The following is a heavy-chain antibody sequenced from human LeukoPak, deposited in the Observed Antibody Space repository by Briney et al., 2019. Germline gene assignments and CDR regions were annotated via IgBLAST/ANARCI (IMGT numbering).Heavy chain of an antibody. CDR2: IYYSGST. CDR1: GGSISSYY. CDR3: ARYTYYYDSSGYPAGAFDI. V-gene: IGHV4-59*01. J-gene: IGHJ3*02. D-gene: IGHD3-22*01. Sequence: SETLSLTCTVSGGSISSYYRSWIRQPPGKGLEWIGYIYYSGSTNYNPSLTSRVTISVDTSKNQFSLKLSSVTAADTAVYYCARYTYYYDSSGYPAGAFDIWGQGTMVTVSS.